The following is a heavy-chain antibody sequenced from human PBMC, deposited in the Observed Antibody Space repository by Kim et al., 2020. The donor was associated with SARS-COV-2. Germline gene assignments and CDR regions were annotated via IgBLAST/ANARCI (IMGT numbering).Heavy chain of an antibody. CDR3: TTSLTGDDSCFDY. D-gene: IGHD7-27*01. J-gene: IGHJ4*02. V-gene: IGHV3-15*01. Sequence: GGSLRLSCAASGFTFSNAWMSWVRQAPGKGLEWVGRIKSKTDGGTTDYAAPVKGRFTISRDDSKNTLYLQMNSLKTEDTAVYYCTTSLTGDDSCFDYWGQGTLVTVSS. CDR1: GFTFSNAW. CDR2: IKSKTDGGTT.